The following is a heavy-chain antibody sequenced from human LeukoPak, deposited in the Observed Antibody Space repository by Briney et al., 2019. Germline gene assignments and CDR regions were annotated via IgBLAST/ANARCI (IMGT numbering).Heavy chain of an antibody. CDR2: IYTSGST. J-gene: IGHJ6*02. D-gene: IGHD6-13*01. CDR1: GGSISSYY. V-gene: IGHV4-4*07. CDR3: ARVSMGSWYPYYYYGMDV. Sequence: PSETLSLTCTVSGGSISSYYWSWIRQPAGKGLEWIGRIYTSGSTNYNPSLKSRVTMSVDTSKNQFSLKLSSVTAADTAVYYCARVSMGSWYPYYYYGMDVWGQGTTVTVSS.